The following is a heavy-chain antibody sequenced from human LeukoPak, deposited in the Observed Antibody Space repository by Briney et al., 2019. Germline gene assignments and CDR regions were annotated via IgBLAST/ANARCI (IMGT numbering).Heavy chain of an antibody. CDR1: GFTFSSYD. CDR3: ARGGSSGWYLYYYYGMDV. CDR2: IGTAGDT. D-gene: IGHD6-19*01. V-gene: IGHV3-13*01. J-gene: IGHJ6*02. Sequence: SGGSLRLSCAASGFTFSSYDMHWVRQATGKGLEWVSAIGTAGDTYYPGSVKGRFTISRENAKNSLYLQMNGLRAGDTAVYYCARGGSSGWYLYYYYGMDVWGQGTTVTVSS.